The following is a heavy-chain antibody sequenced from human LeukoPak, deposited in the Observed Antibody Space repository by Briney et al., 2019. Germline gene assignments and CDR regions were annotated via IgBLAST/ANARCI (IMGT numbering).Heavy chain of an antibody. CDR1: GDSVSSNSAA. V-gene: IGHV6-1*01. CDR3: ARDQGDSSSWESAFDI. D-gene: IGHD6-13*01. J-gene: IGHJ3*02. Sequence: SQTLSLTCAISGDSVSSNSAAWNWIRQSPSRGLEWLGRTYYRSKWYNDYAVSVKSRITINPDTSKNQLSLQLNSVTPEDTAVYYCARDQGDSSSWESAFDIWGQGTMVTVSS. CDR2: TYYRSKWYN.